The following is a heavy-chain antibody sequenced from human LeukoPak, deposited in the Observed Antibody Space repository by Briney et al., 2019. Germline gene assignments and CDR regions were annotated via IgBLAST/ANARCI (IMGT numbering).Heavy chain of an antibody. CDR2: MSDDGSEK. CDR3: AREADSGYYRTVDY. V-gene: IGHV3-30-3*01. CDR1: GLTLSRFA. D-gene: IGHD2-15*01. Sequence: PGRSLTLSCTASGLTLSRFAMHWVRQAPGKGLEWLGHMSDDGSEKHYVDSVRGRFTISRDPSKNTLYLEMTSLRTEDTAVYYCAREADSGYYRTVDYWGQGTMVTVS. J-gene: IGHJ4*02.